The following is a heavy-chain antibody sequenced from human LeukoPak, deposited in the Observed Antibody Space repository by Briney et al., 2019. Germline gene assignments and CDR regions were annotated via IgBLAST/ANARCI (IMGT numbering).Heavy chain of an antibody. D-gene: IGHD6-6*01. CDR3: ARVLDSSSSDYYYYYMDV. CDR2: IYYSGST. Sequence: SETLSLTCTVSGGSISSYYWSWIRQPPGKGLEWIGYIYYSGSTNYNPSLKSRVTISVDTSKNQFSLKLSSVTAADTAVYYCARVLDSSSSDYYYYYMDVWGKGTTVTVSS. CDR1: GGSISSYY. J-gene: IGHJ6*03. V-gene: IGHV4-59*01.